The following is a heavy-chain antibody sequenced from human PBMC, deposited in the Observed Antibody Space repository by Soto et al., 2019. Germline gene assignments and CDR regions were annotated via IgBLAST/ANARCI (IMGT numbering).Heavy chain of an antibody. CDR3: ASFGARTGTSLDCYYYGMDV. V-gene: IGHV3-30-3*01. Sequence: PXGSLRLSCAASGFTFSSYAMHWARQAAGKGLEWVAVISYDGSNKYYADSVKGRFTISRDNSKNTLYLQMNSLRAEDTAVYYCASFGARTGTSLDCYYYGMDVWGQGTTVTV. CDR1: GFTFSSYA. D-gene: IGHD1-7*01. CDR2: ISYDGSNK. J-gene: IGHJ6*02.